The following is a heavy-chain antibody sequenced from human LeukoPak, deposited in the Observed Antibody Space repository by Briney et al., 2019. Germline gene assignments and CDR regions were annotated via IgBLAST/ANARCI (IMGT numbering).Heavy chain of an antibody. CDR1: GFTFGSYA. D-gene: IGHD3-16*02. Sequence: GGSLRLSCAASGFTFGSYAMSWVRQAPGKGLEWVSAISGSGGSTYYADSVKGRFTISGDNSKNTLYLQMNSLRAEDTAVYYCARGLLSAALTFDYWGQGTLVTVSS. J-gene: IGHJ4*02. V-gene: IGHV3-23*01. CDR3: ARGLLSAALTFDY. CDR2: ISGSGGST.